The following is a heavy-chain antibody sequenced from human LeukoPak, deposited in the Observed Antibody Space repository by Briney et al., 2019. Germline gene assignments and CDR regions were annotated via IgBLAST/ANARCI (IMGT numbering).Heavy chain of an antibody. CDR1: GFTFSSYS. CDR3: ARDSGKYYDFWSGYYLELDY. J-gene: IGHJ4*02. V-gene: IGHV3-21*01. Sequence: KTGGSLRLSCAASGFTFSSYSMNWVRQAPGKGLEWVSSISSSSSYIYYADSVKGRFTISRDNAKNSLYLQMNSLRAEDTAVYYCARDSGKYYDFWSGYYLELDYWGQGTLVTVSS. CDR2: ISSSSSYI. D-gene: IGHD3-3*01.